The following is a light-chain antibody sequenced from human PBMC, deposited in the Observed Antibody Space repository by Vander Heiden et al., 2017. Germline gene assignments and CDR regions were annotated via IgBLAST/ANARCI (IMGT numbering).Light chain of an antibody. CDR3: QTWGTGAHVV. Sequence: QLVLTQSPSASASLGASVKLTCTLSSGHSSYAIAWHQQQPEKRPRYLMKLNSDGSHSKGDGIPDRFSGSSSGAERYLTISSLQSEDEADYYCQTWGTGAHVVFGGGTKLTVL. J-gene: IGLJ2*01. CDR1: SGHSSYA. V-gene: IGLV4-69*01. CDR2: LNSDGSH.